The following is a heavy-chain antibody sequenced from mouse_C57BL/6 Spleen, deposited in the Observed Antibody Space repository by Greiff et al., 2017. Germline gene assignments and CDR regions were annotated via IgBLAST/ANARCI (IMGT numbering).Heavy chain of an antibody. D-gene: IGHD1-1*01. CDR3: ARHDGSSFYYAMDY. V-gene: IGHV5-12*01. CDR1: GFTFSDYY. J-gene: IGHJ4*01. CDR2: ISNGGGST. Sequence: EVQLVESGGGLVQPGGSLKLSCAASGFTFSDYYMYWVRQTPEKRLEWVAYISNGGGSTYYPATVKGRFTISRDNAKNTLYLQLSRLKSEDTAMYYCARHDGSSFYYAMDYWGQGTSVTVSS.